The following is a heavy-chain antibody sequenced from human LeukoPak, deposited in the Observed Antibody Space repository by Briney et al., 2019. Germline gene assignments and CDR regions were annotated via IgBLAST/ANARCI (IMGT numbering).Heavy chain of an antibody. CDR3: ARGRAGYDSSGYYVGY. V-gene: IGHV3-21*01. J-gene: IGHJ4*02. D-gene: IGHD3-22*01. Sequence: GGSLRLSXAASGFTFSSYSMNWVRQAPGKGLEWVSSISSSSSYIYYADSVKGRFTISRDNAKNSLYLQMNSLRAEDTAVYYCARGRAGYDSSGYYVGYWGQGTLVTVSS. CDR2: ISSSSSYI. CDR1: GFTFSSYS.